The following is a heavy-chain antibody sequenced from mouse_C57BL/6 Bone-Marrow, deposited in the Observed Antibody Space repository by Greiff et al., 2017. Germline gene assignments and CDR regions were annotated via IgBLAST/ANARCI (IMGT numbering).Heavy chain of an antibody. CDR3: ARFWDFDV. V-gene: IGHV1-4*01. CDR2: INPSSGYT. CDR1: GYTFTSYT. J-gene: IGHJ1*03. Sequence: VQLVESGAELARPGASVKMSCKASGYTFTSYTMHWVKQRPGKGLEWIGYINPSSGYTKYNQKFKDKATLTADKSSSTAYMQLSSLTSEDSAVYYCARFWDFDVWGTGTTVTVSA.